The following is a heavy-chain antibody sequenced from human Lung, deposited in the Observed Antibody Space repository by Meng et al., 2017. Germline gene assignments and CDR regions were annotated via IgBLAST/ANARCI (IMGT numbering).Heavy chain of an antibody. J-gene: IGHJ4*02. Sequence: QRGWGGLLNPSETLSLTCVVSGGSFSDYYWSWIRQPPGKGLEWIGEINHSGSTNYNPSLESRATISVDTSQNNLSLKLSSVTAADSAVYYCARGPTTMAHDFDYWGQGTLVTVSS. CDR3: ARGPTTMAHDFDY. CDR1: GGSFSDYY. CDR2: INHSGST. V-gene: IGHV4-34*01. D-gene: IGHD4-11*01.